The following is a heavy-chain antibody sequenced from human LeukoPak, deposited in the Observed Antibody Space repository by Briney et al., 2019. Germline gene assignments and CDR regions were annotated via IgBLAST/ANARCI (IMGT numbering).Heavy chain of an antibody. D-gene: IGHD1/OR15-1a*01. CDR1: GFTSRDYY. V-gene: IGHV3-11*01. CDR2: ISRGGSTI. CDR3: ATSNNPYYFDF. Sequence: PGGSLRLSCAGSGFTSRDYYMTWIRQALGNNLEWISYISRGGSTIYYADSVKGRFTISRDNTNNSLYLQMNSLTTDDTALYFCATSNNPYYFDFWGRGTFVTVSS. J-gene: IGHJ4*02.